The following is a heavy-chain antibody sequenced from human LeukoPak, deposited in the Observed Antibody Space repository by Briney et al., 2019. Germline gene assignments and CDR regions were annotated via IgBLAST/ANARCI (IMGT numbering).Heavy chain of an antibody. V-gene: IGHV3-48*03. J-gene: IGHJ3*02. D-gene: IGHD4-17*01. Sequence: GGSLRLSCAACGFIFSNYEMKSVRQAPGRGLEWLSYITGSGGKTYYADSVKGRFTISRDNANKLLFLHMNNVRADDTAVYYCARYLGDYVGYDAFDIWGQGTMVTVSS. CDR1: GFIFSNYE. CDR2: ITGSGGKT. CDR3: ARYLGDYVGYDAFDI.